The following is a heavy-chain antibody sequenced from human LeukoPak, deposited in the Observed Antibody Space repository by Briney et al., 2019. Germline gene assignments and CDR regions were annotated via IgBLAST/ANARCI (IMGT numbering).Heavy chain of an antibody. V-gene: IGHV3-23*01. D-gene: IGHD1-14*01. CDR2: ISNSGSST. CDR1: GFIFSSYT. Sequence: GGSLRLSCAASGFIFSSYTMSWVRQAPGKGLEWVSGISNSGSSTYYADSVKGRFTISRDNSKNTLYLQMNSLRAEDTAVYYCARDKTTRAFDYWGQGTLVTVSS. CDR3: ARDKTTRAFDY. J-gene: IGHJ4*02.